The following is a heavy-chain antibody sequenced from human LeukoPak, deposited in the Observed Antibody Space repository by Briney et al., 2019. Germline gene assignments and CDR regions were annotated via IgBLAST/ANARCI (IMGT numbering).Heavy chain of an antibody. Sequence: SETLSLTCAVYGGSFSGYYWSWIRQPPGKGLEWIGEINHSGSTNYNPSLKSRVTISVDTSKNQFSLKLSSVTAADTAVYYCARVLRFLESELYYFDYWGLGTLVTVSS. CDR2: INHSGST. V-gene: IGHV4-34*01. CDR3: ARVLRFLESELYYFDY. CDR1: GGSFSGYY. D-gene: IGHD3-3*01. J-gene: IGHJ4*02.